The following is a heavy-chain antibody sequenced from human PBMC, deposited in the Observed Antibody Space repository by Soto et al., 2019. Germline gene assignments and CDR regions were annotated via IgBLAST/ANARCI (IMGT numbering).Heavy chain of an antibody. Sequence: QVQLVESGGGVVQPGRSLRLSCAASGFTFSSYGMHWVRQAPGKGLEWVAVIWYDGSNKYYADSVKGRFTISRDNSKNSLYLQMNSRRAEDTAVYYCARDQSRDYVWGSYWFDPWGQGTLVTVSS. CDR3: ARDQSRDYVWGSYWFDP. J-gene: IGHJ5*02. D-gene: IGHD3-16*01. CDR1: GFTFSSYG. V-gene: IGHV3-33*01. CDR2: IWYDGSNK.